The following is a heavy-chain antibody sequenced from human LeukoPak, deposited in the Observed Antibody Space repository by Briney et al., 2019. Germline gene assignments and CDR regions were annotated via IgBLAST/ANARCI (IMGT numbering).Heavy chain of an antibody. CDR2: ISSGGNT. V-gene: IGHV3-23*01. Sequence: GGSLRLSCAASGFTFSTYAMSWVRHTPGKGLEWVSGISSGGNTQHTDSVKGRFTVSRDNSKNTLHLQMDSLSAEHTAIYYCTKDRRQWVVPYFDSWGQGTVVTVSS. D-gene: IGHD6-19*01. CDR1: GFTFSTYA. CDR3: TKDRRQWVVPYFDS. J-gene: IGHJ4*02.